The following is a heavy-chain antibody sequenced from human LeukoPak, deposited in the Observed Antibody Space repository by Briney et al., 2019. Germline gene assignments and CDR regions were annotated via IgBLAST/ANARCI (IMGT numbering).Heavy chain of an antibody. CDR3: ATDVRGLVPYYFDF. Sequence: SETLSLTCAVSGGSISSYYWNWIRQPPGKGLEWLGYIYYSGSTNYNPSLKSRVTISIDTSKNQLSLQLTSVTAADTAVYYCATDVRGLVPYYFDFWGQGTLVTVSS. CDR2: IYYSGST. V-gene: IGHV4-59*01. D-gene: IGHD3-10*02. J-gene: IGHJ4*02. CDR1: GGSISSYY.